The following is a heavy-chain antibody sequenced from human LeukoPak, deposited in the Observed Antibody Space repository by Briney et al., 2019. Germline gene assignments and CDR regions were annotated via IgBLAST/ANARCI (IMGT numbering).Heavy chain of an antibody. CDR3: ARGDYSNYPTPWFDP. J-gene: IGHJ5*02. D-gene: IGHD4-11*01. V-gene: IGHV4-34*01. CDR2: INHSGST. CDR1: GGSFSGYY. Sequence: PSETLSLTCAVYGGSFSGYYWSWIRQPPGKGLEWIGEINHSGSTNYNPSLKSRVTISVDTSKNQFSLKLSSVTAADTAVYYCARGDYSNYPTPWFDPWGQGTLVTVSS.